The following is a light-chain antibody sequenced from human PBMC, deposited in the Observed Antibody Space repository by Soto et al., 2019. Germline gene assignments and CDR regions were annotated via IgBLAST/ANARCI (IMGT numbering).Light chain of an antibody. Sequence: DIQMTQSPSSLSASVGDRVTITCRASQNINTYLNWYQQKPGRAPKLLIYAASYLQSGVPSRFSGTGSGTDFTLTISSLQPDDFATYYCQESYNTVTFGPGTKVDIK. CDR1: QNINTY. CDR3: QESYNTVT. V-gene: IGKV1-39*01. CDR2: AAS. J-gene: IGKJ3*01.